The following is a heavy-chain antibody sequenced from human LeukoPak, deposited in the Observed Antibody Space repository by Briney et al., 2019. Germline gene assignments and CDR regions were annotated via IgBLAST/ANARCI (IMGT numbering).Heavy chain of an antibody. D-gene: IGHD2-2*01. V-gene: IGHV1-69*01. CDR3: ARDHNPIVVVPAATSAFDP. CDR1: GGTFSSYA. Sequence: SVKVSCKASGGTFSSYAISWVRQAPGQGREWMGGIIPIFGTANYAQKFQGRVTITADESTSTAYMELSSLRSEDTAVYYCARDHNPIVVVPAATSAFDPWGQGTLVTVSS. CDR2: IIPIFGTA. J-gene: IGHJ5*02.